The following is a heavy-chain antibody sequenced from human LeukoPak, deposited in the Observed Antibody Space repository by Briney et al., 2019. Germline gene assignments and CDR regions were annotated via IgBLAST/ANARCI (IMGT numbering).Heavy chain of an antibody. D-gene: IGHD2-2*01. CDR1: GFTFDDYA. CDR2: ISWNSGSI. Sequence: GGSLRLSCAASGFTFDDYAMHWVRQAPGKGLEWVSGISWNSGSIGYADSVKGRFTISKDNAKSTVYLQMNNLRAEDTAVYYCVSFYETYWGRGTLVTVSS. CDR3: VSFYETY. J-gene: IGHJ4*01. V-gene: IGHV3-9*01.